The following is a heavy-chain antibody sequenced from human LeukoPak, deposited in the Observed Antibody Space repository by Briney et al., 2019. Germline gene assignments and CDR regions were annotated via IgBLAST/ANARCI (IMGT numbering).Heavy chain of an antibody. J-gene: IGHJ4*02. V-gene: IGHV3-30*18. CDR2: ISYEDGSNK. D-gene: IGHD3-10*01. CDR3: SKERPEEYYGSGSYFDY. Sequence: GTSLRLSCAASGFTFSSYGMHWVRQAPGKGLEWVAAISYEDGSNKYYADSVKGRFTISRDNSKYTVYLEMNSLRVEDTAMYYCSKERPEEYYGSGSYFDYWGQGTLVTVSS. CDR1: GFTFSSYG.